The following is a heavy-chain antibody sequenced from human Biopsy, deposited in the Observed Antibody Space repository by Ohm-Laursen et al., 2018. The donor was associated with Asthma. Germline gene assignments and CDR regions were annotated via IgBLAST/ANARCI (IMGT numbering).Heavy chain of an antibody. J-gene: IGHJ6*02. CDR3: TRAVDYSHYYGIDF. Sequence: GSSVKVSCKTSGYTFNRAGITWVRQAPGQGLEWMGWISVYNGNTKVAQKLQDRVSMITDTSTSTAYMDLRSLRSADTAVYFCTRAVDYSHYYGIDFWGQGTTVTVS. CDR1: GYTFNRAG. D-gene: IGHD3-10*01. CDR2: ISVYNGNT. V-gene: IGHV1-18*01.